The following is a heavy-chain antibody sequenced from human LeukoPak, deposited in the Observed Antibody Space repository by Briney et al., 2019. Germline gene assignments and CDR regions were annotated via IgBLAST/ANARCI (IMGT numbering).Heavy chain of an antibody. CDR3: ARGSGGFFDY. Sequence: SQTLSFTCAISGDSVSSDSAAWNWIRQSPLRGLEWLGRTYYRSKWYNDYAVSVKSRITINPDTSKNQLSLQLNSVTPEDTAVYYCARGSGGFFDYWGQGTLVTVSS. J-gene: IGHJ4*02. CDR2: TYYRSKWYN. D-gene: IGHD3-16*01. V-gene: IGHV6-1*01. CDR1: GDSVSSDSAA.